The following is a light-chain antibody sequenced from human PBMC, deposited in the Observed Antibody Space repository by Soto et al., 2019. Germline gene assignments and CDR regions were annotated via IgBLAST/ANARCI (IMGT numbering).Light chain of an antibody. J-gene: IGLJ2*01. CDR2: EGS. CDR1: SSDVGSSKL. Sequence: QSALTQPASGSGSPGQSITISCTGTSSDVGSSKLVSWYQQHPCKAPKLMIYEGSKRPSGVSNRFSVSKSGNTASLTISGLQAEDEADYYCFSFAGSSTFVVFGGGTKLTVL. CDR3: FSFAGSSTFVV. V-gene: IGLV2-23*03.